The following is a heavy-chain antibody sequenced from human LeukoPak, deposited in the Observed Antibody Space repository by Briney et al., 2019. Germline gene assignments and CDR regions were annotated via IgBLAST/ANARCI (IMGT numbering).Heavy chain of an antibody. CDR1: GFTFDDYA. CDR2: ISWNSGSI. CDR3: SKAGGSYSFDY. Sequence: GRSLRLSCAASGFTFDDYAMHWVRQAPGKGLEWVSGISWNSGSIGYADSVKGRFTISRDNAKNSLYLQMNSLRAEDTALYYCSKAGGSYSFDYWGQGTLVTVSS. J-gene: IGHJ4*02. V-gene: IGHV3-9*01. D-gene: IGHD1-26*01.